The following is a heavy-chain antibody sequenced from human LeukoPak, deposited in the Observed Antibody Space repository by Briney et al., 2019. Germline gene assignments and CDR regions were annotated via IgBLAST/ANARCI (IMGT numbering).Heavy chain of an antibody. CDR1: GFTFSSYA. V-gene: IGHV3-23*01. CDR2: ISGSGGST. Sequence: GGSLRLSCAASGFTFSSYAMSWVRQAPGKGLEWVSAISGSGGSTYYADSVKGRFTISRDNSKNTLYLQMNSLRAEDTAVYYCAYVGTQHGVWFGELPCWGQGTLVTVSS. D-gene: IGHD3-10*01. CDR3: AYVGTQHGVWFGELPC. J-gene: IGHJ4*02.